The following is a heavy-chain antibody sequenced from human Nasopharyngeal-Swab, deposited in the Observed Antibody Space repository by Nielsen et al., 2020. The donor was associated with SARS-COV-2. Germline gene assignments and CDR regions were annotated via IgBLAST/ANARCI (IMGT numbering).Heavy chain of an antibody. CDR3: ARGLVGDFDL. V-gene: IGHV4-61*02. Sequence: SETLSLTCTVSGGSISSGSYYWSWIRQPAGKGLEWIGRIYTSGGTNYNPSLKSRVTISVDTSKSQFSLKLSSVTAADTAVYYCARGLVGDFDLWGRGTLVTVSS. J-gene: IGHJ2*01. CDR2: IYTSGGT. D-gene: IGHD6-6*01. CDR1: GGSISSGSYY.